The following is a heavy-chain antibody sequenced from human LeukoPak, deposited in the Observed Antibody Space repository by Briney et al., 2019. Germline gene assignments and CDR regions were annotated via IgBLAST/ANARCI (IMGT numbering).Heavy chain of an antibody. Sequence: SETLSLTCTVSGGSISSYYWSWIRQPPGKGLEWIGYIYYSGSTNYNPSLKSRVTISVDTSKNQFSLKLTSVTAADTAVYYCARTAEGGYTYGYFYYYYMDVWGKGTTVTISS. CDR2: IYYSGST. V-gene: IGHV4-59*01. CDR3: ARTAEGGYTYGYFYYYYMDV. J-gene: IGHJ6*03. CDR1: GGSISSYY. D-gene: IGHD5-18*01.